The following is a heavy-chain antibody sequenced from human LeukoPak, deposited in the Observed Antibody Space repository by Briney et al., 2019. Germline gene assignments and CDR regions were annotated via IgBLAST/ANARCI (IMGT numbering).Heavy chain of an antibody. D-gene: IGHD3-22*01. J-gene: IGHJ4*02. CDR1: GGTSNSHA. CDR3: ATTNDGGGYQWGDVFDF. CDR2: IIPNLGTT. V-gene: IGHV1-69*04. Sequence: ASVKVSCKASGGTSNSHAISWVRQAPGQGLEWMGRIIPNLGTTNRAQNFQDRVTLTADKSTNTAYMELTSLTSDDTAVYYCATTNDGGGYQWGDVFDFLGQGTLVTVSS.